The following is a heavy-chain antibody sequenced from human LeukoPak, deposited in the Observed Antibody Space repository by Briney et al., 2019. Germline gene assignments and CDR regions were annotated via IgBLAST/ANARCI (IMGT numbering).Heavy chain of an antibody. J-gene: IGHJ6*03. CDR3: ARVDGGSCYYYYYYMDV. D-gene: IGHD2-15*01. V-gene: IGHV3-21*01. CDR2: ISNSGSYI. Sequence: GGSLRLSCAASGFTFSHYTLNWVRQAAGKGLEWVSSISNSGSYIYYADSVKGRFTISRDNAKNSLYLQMNSLRAEDTAVYYCARVDGGSCYYYYYYMDVWGKGTTVTVSS. CDR1: GFTFSHYT.